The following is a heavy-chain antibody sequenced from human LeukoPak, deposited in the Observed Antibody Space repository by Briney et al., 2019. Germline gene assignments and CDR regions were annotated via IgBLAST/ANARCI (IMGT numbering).Heavy chain of an antibody. CDR1: GYTFTSYA. CDR3: ARALAVAGFNFYYYYYMDV. D-gene: IGHD6-19*01. V-gene: IGHV7-4-1*02. J-gene: IGHJ6*03. Sequence: ASVKVSCKASGYTFTSYAMNWVRQAPGQGLEWMGWINTNTGNPTYAQGFTGRFVFSLDTSVSTAYLQISSLKAEDTAVYYCARALAVAGFNFYYYYYMDVWGKGTTVTVSS. CDR2: INTNTGNP.